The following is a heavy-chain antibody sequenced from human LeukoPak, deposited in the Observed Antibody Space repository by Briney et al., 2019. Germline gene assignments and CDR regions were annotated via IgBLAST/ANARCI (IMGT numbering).Heavy chain of an antibody. CDR1: GFTFSSYG. CDR3: AKGSLWFGELLLVRDYFDY. V-gene: IGHV3-30*18. J-gene: IGHJ4*02. D-gene: IGHD3-10*01. CDR2: ISYDGSNK. Sequence: PGGSLRLSCAASGFTFSSYGMHWVRQAPGKGLEWVAVISYDGSNKYYADSVKGRFTISRDNSKNTLYLQMNSLRAEDTAVYYCAKGSLWFGELLLVRDYFDYWGQGTLVTVSS.